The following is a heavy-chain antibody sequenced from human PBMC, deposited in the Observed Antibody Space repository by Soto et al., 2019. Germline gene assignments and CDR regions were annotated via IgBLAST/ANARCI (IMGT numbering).Heavy chain of an antibody. D-gene: IGHD3-9*01. V-gene: IGHV4-30-2*01. CDR3: ARVLRHYDILTGYYPPTPDAFDI. J-gene: IGHJ3*02. CDR1: SGSINSGGYS. Sequence: SETLSLTCAVSSGSINSGGYSWTWIRQPPGKGLEWIGFIYHTGTTYYNPSLKSRVTISVDRSKNQFSLKLSSVTAADTAVYYCARVLRHYDILTGYYPPTPDAFDIWGQGTMVTVS. CDR2: IYHTGTT.